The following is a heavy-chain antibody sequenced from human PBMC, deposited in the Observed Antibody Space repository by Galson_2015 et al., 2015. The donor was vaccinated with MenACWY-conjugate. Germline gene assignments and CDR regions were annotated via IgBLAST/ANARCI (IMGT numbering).Heavy chain of an antibody. Sequence: QSGAEVKKPGESLKISCKGSGYDFTSYWIGWVRQMPGKGLEWMGIIYPGDSDTRYSPSFQGQVAISADKSISTAYLQWNSLKASDTAMYYCARPASGHSSSCDYWGQGTLVTVSS. V-gene: IGHV5-51*03. CDR2: IYPGDSDT. J-gene: IGHJ4*02. D-gene: IGHD6-13*01. CDR1: GYDFTSYW. CDR3: ARPASGHSSSCDY.